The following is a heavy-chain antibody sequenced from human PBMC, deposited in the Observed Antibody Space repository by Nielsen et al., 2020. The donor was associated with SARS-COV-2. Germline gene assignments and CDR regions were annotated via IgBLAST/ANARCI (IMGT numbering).Heavy chain of an antibody. D-gene: IGHD6-25*01. Sequence: GGSLRLSCAASGFTFSDHAMHWVRQAPGKGLEWVAIISYAGETKYQSDSVEGRFTISRDNAENSLYLQMNSLRDEDTAVYYCARDQDGGAATSNWYFDLWGRGTLVIVSS. CDR3: ARDQDGGAATSNWYFDL. CDR2: ISYAGETK. J-gene: IGHJ2*01. V-gene: IGHV3-30*04. CDR1: GFTFSDHA.